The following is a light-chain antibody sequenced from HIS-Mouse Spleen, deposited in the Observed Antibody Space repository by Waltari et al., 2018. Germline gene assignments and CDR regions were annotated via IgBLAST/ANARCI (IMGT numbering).Light chain of an antibody. CDR1: SSNIGAGYD. CDR2: GNS. V-gene: IGLV1-40*01. CDR3: QSYDSSLSGPYV. J-gene: IGLJ1*01. Sequence: QSVLTQPPSVSGAPGQTVTISCTGSSSNIGAGYDVHWSQQLPGTAPKLLIYGNSNRPSGVPDRFSGSKSGTSASLAITGLQAEDEADYYCQSYDSSLSGPYVFGTGTKVTVL.